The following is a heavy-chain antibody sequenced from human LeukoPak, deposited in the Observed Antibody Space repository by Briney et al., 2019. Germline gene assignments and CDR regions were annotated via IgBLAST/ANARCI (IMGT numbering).Heavy chain of an antibody. Sequence: SETLSFTCAVYGGSFSGYYWSWIRQPPGKGLEWIGEINHSGSTNYNPSLKGRITISVDTSKNQFSLKLSSVTAADTAVYYCARGGHYYYMDVWGKGTTVTVSS. J-gene: IGHJ6*03. V-gene: IGHV4-34*01. CDR2: INHSGST. CDR3: ARGGHYYYMDV. CDR1: GGSFSGYY.